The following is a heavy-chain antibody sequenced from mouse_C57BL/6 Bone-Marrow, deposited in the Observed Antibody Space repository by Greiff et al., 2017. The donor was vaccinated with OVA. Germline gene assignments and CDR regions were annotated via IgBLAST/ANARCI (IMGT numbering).Heavy chain of an antibody. J-gene: IGHJ3*01. CDR1: GFSFNTYA. V-gene: IGHV10-1*01. D-gene: IGHD1-1*01. Sequence: EVQLVESGGGLVQPKGSLKLSCAASGFSFNTYAMNWVRQAPGKGLEWVARIRSKSNNYATYYADSVKDRFTISRDDSESMLYLQMNNLKTEDTAMYYCVSPYYYGSSLAWFADWGQGTLVTVSA. CDR3: VSPYYYGSSLAWFAD. CDR2: IRSKSNNYAT.